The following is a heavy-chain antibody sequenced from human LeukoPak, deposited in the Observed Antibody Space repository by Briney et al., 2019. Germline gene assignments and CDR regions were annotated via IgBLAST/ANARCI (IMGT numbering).Heavy chain of an antibody. J-gene: IGHJ4*02. CDR2: LVVGGGNT. CDR1: GFIFSSSA. CDR3: ARQSRDGSKTRGYYFHY. Sequence: GPSVHVSSQASGFIFSSSAVQWVRQARGQRHEWIGWLVVGGGNTNYAQNFQERVTITRDMSTSTAYMELSSLRSEDTAVYYCARQSRDGSKTRGYYFHYWGQGTLVTVS. D-gene: IGHD3-10*01. V-gene: IGHV1-58*01.